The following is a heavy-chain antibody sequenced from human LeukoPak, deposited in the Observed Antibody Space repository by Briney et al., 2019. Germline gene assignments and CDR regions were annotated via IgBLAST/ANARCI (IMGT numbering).Heavy chain of an antibody. CDR1: GYTFTSYG. J-gene: IGHJ5*02. V-gene: IGHV1-18*01. CDR3: ARDRITMVRRVNSLGWFDP. CDR2: ISAYNGNT. D-gene: IGHD3-10*01. Sequence: ASVKVSCKGSGYTFTSYGISWVRQAPGQGLEWMGWISAYNGNTNYAQKLQGRVTMTTDTSTSTAYMELRSLRSDDTAVYYCARDRITMVRRVNSLGWFDPWGQGTLVTLSS.